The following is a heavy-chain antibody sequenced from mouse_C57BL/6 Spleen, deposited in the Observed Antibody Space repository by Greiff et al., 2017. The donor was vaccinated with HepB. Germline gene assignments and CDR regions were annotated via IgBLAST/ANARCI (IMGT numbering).Heavy chain of an antibody. CDR2: IYPGDGDT. CDR3: AREGQEVGYYFDY. Sequence: QVHVKQSGAELVKPGASVKISCKASGYAFSSYWMNWVKQRPGKGLEWIGQIYPGDGDTNYNGKFKGKATLTADKSSSTAYMQLSSLTSEDSAVYFCAREGQEVGYYFDYWGQGTTLTVSS. J-gene: IGHJ2*01. V-gene: IGHV1-80*01. CDR1: GYAFSSYW. D-gene: IGHD3-3*01.